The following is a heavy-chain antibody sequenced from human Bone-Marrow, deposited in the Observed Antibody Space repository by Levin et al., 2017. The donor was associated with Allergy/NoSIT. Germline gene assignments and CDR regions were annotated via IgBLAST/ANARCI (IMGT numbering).Heavy chain of an antibody. V-gene: IGHV3-11*05. J-gene: IGHJ4*02. CDR1: GFTFSDYY. D-gene: IGHD3-10*01. CDR2: ISSSSSYT. Sequence: LSLTCAASGFTFSDYYMSWIRQAPGKGLEWVSYISSSSSYTNYADSVKGRFTISRDNAKNSLYLQMNSLRAEDTAVYYCARDLDYGFVDYWGQGTLVTVSS. CDR3: ARDLDYGFVDY.